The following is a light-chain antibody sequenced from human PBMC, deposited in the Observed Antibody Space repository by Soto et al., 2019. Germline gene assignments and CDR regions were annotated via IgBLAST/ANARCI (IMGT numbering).Light chain of an antibody. J-gene: IGKJ3*01. V-gene: IGKV3D-11*03. CDR3: QHCANFLRT. CDR1: QSVSSN. CDR2: DVS. Sequence: ELVLTQSPATLSLSPGERATLSCRASQSVSSNLAWYQQKPGQAPRLLIYDVSNRATGIPARFSGSGSGTDFTLTISSLEPEDSAVYFCQHCANFLRTFGPGTKVDI.